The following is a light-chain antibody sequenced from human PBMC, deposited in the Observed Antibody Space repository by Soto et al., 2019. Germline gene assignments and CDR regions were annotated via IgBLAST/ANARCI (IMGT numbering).Light chain of an antibody. CDR3: QSYDSTLSGVV. V-gene: IGLV1-40*01. J-gene: IGLJ2*01. CDR1: SSNIGAGYD. Sequence: QSVLTQPPSVSGAPGQRVTISCTGSSSNIGAGYDVHWYQQLPGTAPKLLIFGNGNRPSGVPDRFFGSKSGTSASLAITGLQAEDEADYYCQSYDSTLSGVVFGGGTKLTVL. CDR2: GNG.